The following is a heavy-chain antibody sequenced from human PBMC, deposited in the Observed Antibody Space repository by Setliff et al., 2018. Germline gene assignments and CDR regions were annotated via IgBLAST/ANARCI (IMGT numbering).Heavy chain of an antibody. CDR3: FGAGTCSY. D-gene: IGHD3-10*01. J-gene: IGHJ4*02. V-gene: IGHV3-7*01. CDR1: GFTFSSFW. Sequence: GGSLRLSCAASGFTFSSFWVSWVRQAPGKGLEWLASINPDGSEKYYVDSVKGRFTISRDNAKNSLSLQMNSLRTKDTAVYYCFGAGTCSYWGQGTLVTV. CDR2: INPDGSEK.